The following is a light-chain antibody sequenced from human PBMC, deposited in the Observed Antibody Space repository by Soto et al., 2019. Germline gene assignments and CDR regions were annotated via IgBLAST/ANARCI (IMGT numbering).Light chain of an antibody. Sequence: QAVVTQPPSASGTPGQRVAISWSGSSSNIGSNTVNWYQQFPETAPKLLIYSNNQRPSGVPDRFSGSKSGTSASLAISGLQSEDEADYYCAAWDDSLNGFYVFGTGTKLTAL. V-gene: IGLV1-44*01. CDR3: AAWDDSLNGFYV. J-gene: IGLJ1*01. CDR2: SNN. CDR1: SSNIGSNT.